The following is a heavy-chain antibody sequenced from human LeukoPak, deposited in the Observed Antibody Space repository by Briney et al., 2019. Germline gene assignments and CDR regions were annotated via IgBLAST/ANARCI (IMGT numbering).Heavy chain of an antibody. D-gene: IGHD1-26*01. CDR2: TSAYNGNT. CDR3: ARGVGATNAFDI. Sequence: ASVKVSCKASVYTFTLYGISWVRQAPGQGLEWMGWTSAYNGNTNYAQKLQGRVSMNTDTSTSSAYMELRSLRSDDTAVYYCARGVGATNAFDIWGQGTLVTVSS. V-gene: IGHV1-18*01. CDR1: VYTFTLYG. J-gene: IGHJ3*02.